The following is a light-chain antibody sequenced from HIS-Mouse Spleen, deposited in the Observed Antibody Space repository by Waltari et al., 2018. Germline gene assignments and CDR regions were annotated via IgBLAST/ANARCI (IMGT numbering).Light chain of an antibody. CDR2: NDS. CDR1: ALPTPS. J-gene: IGLJ3*02. Sequence: SYELTQPPSVSVSPGQTARITCSGDALPTPSAYWYQQKPGQAPVLVIYNDSERPSGIPERFSGSSSGTTVTLTISGVQAEDEADYYCQSADSSGTGWVFGGGTKLTVL. V-gene: IGLV3-25*03. CDR3: QSADSSGTGWV.